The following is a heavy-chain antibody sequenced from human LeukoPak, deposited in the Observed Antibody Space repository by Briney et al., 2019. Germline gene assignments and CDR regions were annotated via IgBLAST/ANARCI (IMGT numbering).Heavy chain of an antibody. V-gene: IGHV4-39*07. J-gene: IGHJ3*02. D-gene: IGHD1-26*01. CDR1: GGSISSYY. CDR3: ARAVKWELRAFDI. Sequence: PSETLSLTCTVSGGSISSYYWGWIRQPPGKGLEWIGSIYYSGSTYYNPSLKSRVTISVDTSKNQFSLKLSSVTAADTAVYYCARAVKWELRAFDIWGQGTMVSVSS. CDR2: IYYSGST.